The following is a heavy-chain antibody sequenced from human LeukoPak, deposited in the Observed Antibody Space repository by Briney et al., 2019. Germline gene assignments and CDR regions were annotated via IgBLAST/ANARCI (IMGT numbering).Heavy chain of an antibody. CDR2: ISGSGGST. CDR3: AKDRNSSSWYWFDP. CDR1: GFTFSSYA. J-gene: IGHJ5*02. V-gene: IGHV3-23*01. D-gene: IGHD6-13*01. Sequence: GGSLRLSCAASGFTFSSYAMSWVRQAPGKGLEWVSAISGSGGSTYYAASVRGRFTISRDNSKNTLYLQMNSLRAEDTAVYYCAKDRNSSSWYWFDPWGQGTLVTVSS.